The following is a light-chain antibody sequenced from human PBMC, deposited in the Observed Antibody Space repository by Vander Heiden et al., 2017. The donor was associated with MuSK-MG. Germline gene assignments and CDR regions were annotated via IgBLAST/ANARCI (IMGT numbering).Light chain of an antibody. CDR2: AAS. Sequence: DIQMTQSPSSLSASVGDRVTINCRASQSISSYLNWYQQKPGKAPKLLIYAASSLQSGVPSRFSGSGSGTDFTLTISSLQPEDFATYYCQQCDSTPITFGQGTRLEIK. V-gene: IGKV1-39*01. CDR1: QSISSY. CDR3: QQCDSTPIT. J-gene: IGKJ5*01.